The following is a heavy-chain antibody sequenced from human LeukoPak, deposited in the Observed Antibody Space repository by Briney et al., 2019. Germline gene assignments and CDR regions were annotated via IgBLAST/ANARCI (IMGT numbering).Heavy chain of an antibody. CDR3: ARMLDYDILSGYSPPFDY. D-gene: IGHD3-9*01. CDR1: GYTFTRYG. CDR2: VSAYNGHT. V-gene: IGHV1-18*01. J-gene: IGHJ4*02. Sequence: ASVKVSCKAFGYTFTRYGISWVRQAPGQGLEWMGWVSAYNGHTNYAPKPQGRVTMTTDTSTSTASMELTSLRSDDTAVYYCARMLDYDILSGYSPPFDYWGQGTLVSVSS.